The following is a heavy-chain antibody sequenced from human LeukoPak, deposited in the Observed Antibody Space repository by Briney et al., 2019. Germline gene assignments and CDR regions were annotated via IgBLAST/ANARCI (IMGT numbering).Heavy chain of an antibody. D-gene: IGHD6-19*01. V-gene: IGHV3-73*01. CDR2: IRSKANSYAT. Sequence: GGSLRLSCAASGFTFSGSAMHWVRQASGKGLEWVGRIRSKANSYATAYAASVKGRFTISRDDSKNTAYLQMNSLKTEDTAVYYCTRQGAVAGRKTYYYYGMDVWGQGTTVTVSS. CDR1: GFTFSGSA. CDR3: TRQGAVAGRKTYYYYGMDV. J-gene: IGHJ6*02.